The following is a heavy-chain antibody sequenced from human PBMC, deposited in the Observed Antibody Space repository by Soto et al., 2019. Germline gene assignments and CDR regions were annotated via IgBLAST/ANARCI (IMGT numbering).Heavy chain of an antibody. Sequence: GGSLRLSCAASGFTFSNYAMNWVRQAPGKGLEWVSAVSGSGSSTYYADSVKGRFTISRDNSKNTLYLQMNSLRAEDTAVYYCAKSRPMSYYFDCWGQGTLVTVSS. CDR3: AKSRPMSYYFDC. J-gene: IGHJ4*02. V-gene: IGHV3-23*01. CDR2: VSGSGSST. CDR1: GFTFSNYA.